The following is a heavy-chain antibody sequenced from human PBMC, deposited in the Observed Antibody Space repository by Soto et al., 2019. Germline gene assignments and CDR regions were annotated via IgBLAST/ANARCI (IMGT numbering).Heavy chain of an antibody. V-gene: IGHV3-48*01. Sequence: GGSLRLSCAASGFTLSTYSMNWVRQAPGKGLEWVSYISGISSTIYYADSVKGRFTISRDDAKNSLYLQMNSLRAEDTAVYYCARAVKEDYYYYFYMDVWGKGTTVTVSS. CDR3: ARAVKEDYYYYFYMDV. CDR1: GFTLSTYS. J-gene: IGHJ6*03. D-gene: IGHD4-17*01. CDR2: ISGISSTI.